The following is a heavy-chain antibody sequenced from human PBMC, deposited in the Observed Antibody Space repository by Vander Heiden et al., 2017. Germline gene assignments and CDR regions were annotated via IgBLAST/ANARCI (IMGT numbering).Heavy chain of an antibody. CDR1: GFTFNEHA. CDR3: GKDMTPGGLDV. D-gene: IGHD3-10*01. V-gene: IGHV3-9*01. Sequence: EVQLVESGGGLVQRGRSLRLSCEGSGFTFNEHAMHWVRQVPGKGLEWVAGILWDNSRIGYADSVKGRFTISRDNGKNSLYLQMNSLRPEDTAQYYCGKDMTPGGLDVWGHGTTVTVSS. CDR2: ILWDNSRI. J-gene: IGHJ6*02.